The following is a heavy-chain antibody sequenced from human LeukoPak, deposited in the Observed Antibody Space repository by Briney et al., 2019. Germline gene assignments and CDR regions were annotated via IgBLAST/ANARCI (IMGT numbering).Heavy chain of an antibody. CDR2: ISSSGSYT. CDR1: GFTFSTCG. D-gene: IGHD3-22*01. Sequence: PGGSLRLSCAASGFTFSTCGMSWVRQAPGKGLEWVSYISSSGSYTLYADSVKGRFTISRDNARNSLYLQMNSLRAEDTAVYYCARDFSDVKGGDSGDYYYYYYMDVWGKGTTVTISS. V-gene: IGHV3-21*01. J-gene: IGHJ6*03. CDR3: ARDFSDVKGGDSGDYYYYYYMDV.